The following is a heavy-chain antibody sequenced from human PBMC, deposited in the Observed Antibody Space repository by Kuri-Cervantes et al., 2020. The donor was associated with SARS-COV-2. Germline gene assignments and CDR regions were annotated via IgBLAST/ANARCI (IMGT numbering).Heavy chain of an antibody. V-gene: IGHV5-51*01. D-gene: IGHD3-9*01. Sequence: GESLKISCKGSGYSFTSYWIGWVRQMPGKGLEWMGIIYPGDSDTRYSPSFQGQATTSADKSIQTAFLHWNSLKASDTAMYYCARSDIFDPWGQGTLVTVSS. J-gene: IGHJ5*02. CDR3: ARSDIFDP. CDR1: GYSFTSYW. CDR2: IYPGDSDT.